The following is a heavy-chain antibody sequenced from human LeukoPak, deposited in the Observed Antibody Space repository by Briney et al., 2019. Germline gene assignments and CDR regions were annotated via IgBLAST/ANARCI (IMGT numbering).Heavy chain of an antibody. V-gene: IGHV4-4*09. CDR2: IYTSGST. CDR3: ARQRRAGTSVDY. CDR1: GGSISSYY. J-gene: IGHJ4*02. Sequence: SETLSLTCTVSGGSISSYYWSWIRRPPGKGLEWIGYIYTSGSTNYNPSLKSRVTISVDTSKNQFSLKLSSVTAADTAVYYCARQRRAGTSVDYWGQGTLVTVSS. D-gene: IGHD1-1*01.